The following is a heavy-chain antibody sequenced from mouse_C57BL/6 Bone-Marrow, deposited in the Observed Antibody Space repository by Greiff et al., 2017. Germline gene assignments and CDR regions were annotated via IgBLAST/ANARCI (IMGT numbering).Heavy chain of an antibody. Sequence: QVQLQQSGAELVRPGASVKLSCKASGYTFTDYYINWVKQRPGQGLEWIARIYPGSGNTYYNEKFKGKATLTAEKSSSTAYMQLSSLTSEDSAVYFCASNWGSFDYWGQGTTLTVSS. CDR2: IYPGSGNT. CDR3: ASNWGSFDY. J-gene: IGHJ2*01. V-gene: IGHV1-76*01. CDR1: GYTFTDYY. D-gene: IGHD4-1*01.